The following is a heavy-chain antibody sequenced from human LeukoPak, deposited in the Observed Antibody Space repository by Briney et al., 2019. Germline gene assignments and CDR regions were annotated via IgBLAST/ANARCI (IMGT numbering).Heavy chain of an antibody. Sequence: GGSLRLSCAASGFTSGTSWMSWVRQAPGKGLEWVASINQGGSATYYAESVKGRFTISRDNAMKSCFLQMNSLRAEDTAVYYCARLMGDRTIYNYWGQGTLVTVSS. CDR3: ARLMGDRTIYNY. D-gene: IGHD1-26*01. CDR1: GFTSGTSW. V-gene: IGHV3-7*01. J-gene: IGHJ4*02. CDR2: INQGGSAT.